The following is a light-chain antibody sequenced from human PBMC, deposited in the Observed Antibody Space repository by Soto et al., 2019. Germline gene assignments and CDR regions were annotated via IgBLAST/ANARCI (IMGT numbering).Light chain of an antibody. Sequence: DIQMTQFPSSLSASVGDRVTITCRASQGIRNDLGWYQQKPGKAPKRLIYAASSLQSGVPSRFSGSASGTKFTLAISSLQPEDYATLYCLQHSTYPLTFGQGTKVQIK. CDR2: AAS. J-gene: IGKJ1*01. V-gene: IGKV1-17*01. CDR3: LQHSTYPLT. CDR1: QGIRND.